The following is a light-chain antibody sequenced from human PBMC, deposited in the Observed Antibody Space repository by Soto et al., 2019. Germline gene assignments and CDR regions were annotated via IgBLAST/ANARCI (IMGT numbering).Light chain of an antibody. CDR3: QQSYSTPIT. J-gene: IGKJ5*01. Sequence: IYVPKTPSSLSAALGDRVTITWRASQSISSYLNWYQQKPGKAPKLLIYAASSLQSGVPSRFSGSGSGTDFTLTISSLQPEDFATYYCQQSYSTPITFGQGTRLEIK. CDR1: QSISSY. CDR2: AAS. V-gene: IGKV1-39*01.